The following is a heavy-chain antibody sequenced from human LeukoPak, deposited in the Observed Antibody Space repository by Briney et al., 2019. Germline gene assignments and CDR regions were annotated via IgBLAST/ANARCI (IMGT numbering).Heavy chain of an antibody. Sequence: GGSLRLSCAASGFTFSSYGMYWVRQAPGKGLEWVSFIWYDGSNQYYADSVKGRFTISRDNSKNTLFLQMNSLRAEDTAVYYCAKGTGKQWLVLNYMYVWGKGTTVTISS. CDR1: GFTFSSYG. CDR2: IWYDGSNQ. J-gene: IGHJ6*03. CDR3: AKGTGKQWLVLNYMYV. V-gene: IGHV3-30*02. D-gene: IGHD6-19*01.